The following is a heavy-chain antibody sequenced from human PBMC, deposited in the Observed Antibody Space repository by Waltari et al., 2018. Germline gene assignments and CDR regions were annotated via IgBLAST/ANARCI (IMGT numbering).Heavy chain of an antibody. Sequence: QGQFVESGGGLVQPGRVLRLPCAAFGLNFSRTAMYWVRQAPGKGLDWVGLISYDGGSKYYAESVRGRFTISRDNSKDTLSLQMNNLRLEDTATYYCATHLSSALLWAGRWGQGTLVIVSS. D-gene: IGHD2-21*01. CDR2: ISYDGGSK. CDR3: ATHLSSALLWAGR. J-gene: IGHJ4*02. V-gene: IGHV3-30-3*01. CDR1: GLNFSRTA.